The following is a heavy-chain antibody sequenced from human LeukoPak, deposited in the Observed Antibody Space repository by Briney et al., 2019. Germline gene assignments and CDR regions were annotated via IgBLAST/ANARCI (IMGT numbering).Heavy chain of an antibody. D-gene: IGHD5-18*01. CDR3: ARENGIQLWKPFDY. V-gene: IGHV3-30-3*01. Sequence: PGGSLRLSCAASGFTFSSYAMHWVRQAPGKGLEWVAVISYDGSNKYYAGSVKGRFTISRDNSKNTLYLQMNSLRAEDTAVYYCARENGIQLWKPFDYWGQGTLVTVSS. CDR1: GFTFSSYA. CDR2: ISYDGSNK. J-gene: IGHJ4*02.